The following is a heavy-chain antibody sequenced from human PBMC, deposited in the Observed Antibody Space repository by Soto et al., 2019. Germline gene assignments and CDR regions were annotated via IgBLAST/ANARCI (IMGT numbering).Heavy chain of an antibody. V-gene: IGHV3-21*06. CDR2: ISSTTNYI. CDR1: GVTFTRYC. J-gene: IGHJ4*02. CDR3: ARESEDLTSNFDY. Sequence: GGALRLSSAAPGVTFTRYCMNWVHHYPGKGLEWVSSISSTTNYIYYGDSMKGRFTISRDNAKNSLYLEMNSLRAEDTAVYYCARESEDLTSNFDYWGQGTLVTVSS.